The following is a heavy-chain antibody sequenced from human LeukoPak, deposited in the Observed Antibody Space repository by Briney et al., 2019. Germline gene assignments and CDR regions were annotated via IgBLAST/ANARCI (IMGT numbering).Heavy chain of an antibody. CDR3: AKDHGYSDYYVDY. CDR1: GFTFSSYA. V-gene: IGHV3-23*01. Sequence: GGSLGLSCAASGFTFSSYAMNWVRQAPGKGLGWVSAISGSGAGTHYADSVQGRFTISRDNSKNTLYLQMNSLRAEDTAVYYCAKDHGYSDYYVDYWGQGTLVTVSS. D-gene: IGHD5-18*01. J-gene: IGHJ4*02. CDR2: ISGSGAGT.